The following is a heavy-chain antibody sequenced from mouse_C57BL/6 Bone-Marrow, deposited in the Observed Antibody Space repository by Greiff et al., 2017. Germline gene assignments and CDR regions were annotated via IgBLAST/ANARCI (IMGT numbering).Heavy chain of an antibody. CDR2: IDPSDSYT. CDR3: ARLGWFAY. CDR1: GYTFTSYW. Sequence: QVQLQQPGAELVKPGASVKLSCKASGYTFTSYWMQWVKQRPGQGLEWIGEIDPSDSYTNYNQKFKGKATLTLDTSSSTAYMQLSSLTSEDSAVYYCARLGWFAYWGQGTLVTVSA. V-gene: IGHV1-50*01. J-gene: IGHJ3*01. D-gene: IGHD4-1*01.